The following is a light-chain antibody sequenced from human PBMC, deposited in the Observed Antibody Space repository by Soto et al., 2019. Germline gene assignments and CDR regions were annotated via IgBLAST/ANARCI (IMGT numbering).Light chain of an antibody. CDR3: QKRSNWPQT. J-gene: IGKJ1*01. CDR1: QNVANY. V-gene: IGKV3-11*01. CDR2: ESS. Sequence: EIVLTQSPSTLSLSPGERATLSCRASQNVANYLDLYQQKPCQAPKLLIYESSNRATGIPARFSGSGSGTDFTLTISSLKPEDFAVYYCQKRSNWPQTFGQGTKVDIK.